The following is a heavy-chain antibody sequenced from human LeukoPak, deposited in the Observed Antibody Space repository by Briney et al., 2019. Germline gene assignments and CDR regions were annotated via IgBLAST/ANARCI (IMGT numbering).Heavy chain of an antibody. CDR1: GGSISSSSYY. CDR2: IYYSGST. CDR3: AREPKAVAGTPFDY. J-gene: IGHJ4*02. D-gene: IGHD6-19*01. Sequence: PSETLSLTCTVSGGSISSSSYYWGWIRQPPGKGLEWIGSIYYSGSTYYNPSLKSRVTISVDTSKNQFSLKLSSVTAADTAVYYCAREPKAVAGTPFDYWGQGTLVTVSS. V-gene: IGHV4-39*07.